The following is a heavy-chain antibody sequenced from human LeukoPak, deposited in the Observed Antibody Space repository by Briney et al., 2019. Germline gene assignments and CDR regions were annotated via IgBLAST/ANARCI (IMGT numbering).Heavy chain of an antibody. CDR1: IGSISTSGYY. CDR3: ARRGSWYDY. J-gene: IGHJ4*02. Sequence: PSETLSLTCTVSIGSISTSGYYWGWIRQPPGKGLEWIGNIYYSGSTYYNPSLKSRVTISVDTSKNQFSLKLSSVTAADTAVYYCARRGSWYDYWGQGTLVTVSS. CDR2: IYYSGST. V-gene: IGHV4-39*01. D-gene: IGHD6-13*01.